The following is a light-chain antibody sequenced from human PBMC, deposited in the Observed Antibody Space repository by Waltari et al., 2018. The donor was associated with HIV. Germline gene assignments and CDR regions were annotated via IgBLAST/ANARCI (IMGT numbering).Light chain of an antibody. CDR1: QNISSY. CDR3: QQSYSTPRT. V-gene: IGKV1-39*01. Sequence: DIQMTQSPSSLSASVGDRVTITCRASQNISSYLSWYQQKPGKAPKVLSYAASSLQSGVPSRFSGSGSGTDFNISISSLQLEDFATYYCQQSYSTPRTFGQGTKVEIK. CDR2: AAS. J-gene: IGKJ1*01.